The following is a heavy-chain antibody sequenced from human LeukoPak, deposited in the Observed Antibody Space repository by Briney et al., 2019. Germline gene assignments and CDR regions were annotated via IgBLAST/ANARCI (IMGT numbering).Heavy chain of an antibody. Sequence: GGSLRLSCVASDFTFSNYWMSWVRQAPGKGLEWVTVISYDGSNKYYADSVKGRFTISRDNSKNTLYLQMNSLRAEDTAVYYCAKALISSGSHARDYYYYMDVWGKGTTVTVSS. V-gene: IGHV3-30*18. J-gene: IGHJ6*03. CDR1: DFTFSNYW. D-gene: IGHD3-3*01. CDR3: AKALISSGSHARDYYYYMDV. CDR2: ISYDGSNK.